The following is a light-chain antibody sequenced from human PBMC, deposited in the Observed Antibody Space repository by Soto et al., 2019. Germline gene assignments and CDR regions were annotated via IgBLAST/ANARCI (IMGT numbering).Light chain of an antibody. CDR1: QSVRSN. CDR2: GAS. Sequence: EIVMTQSPATLSVSPGERATLSCRASQSVRSNLAWYQQKPGQAPRLLIYGASTRATGIPARFSGSGSGTEFTLTISSQQSEDFAVYYCQQYNNWPPLTFGGGTKVEIK. V-gene: IGKV3-15*01. J-gene: IGKJ4*01. CDR3: QQYNNWPPLT.